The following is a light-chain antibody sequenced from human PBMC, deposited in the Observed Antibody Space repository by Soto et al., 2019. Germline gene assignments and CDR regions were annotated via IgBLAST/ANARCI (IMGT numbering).Light chain of an antibody. CDR3: SSFTSGSTL. CDR2: DVS. J-gene: IGLJ1*01. V-gene: IGLV2-11*01. Sequence: QSVLTQPRSVSGSPGQSVTIYCTGTSSDVGDYDYVSWYQQHPGKAPKLMIYDVSKRPSGVPDRFSGCKAGNTASLTISGLQAEDEADYYCSSFTSGSTLFGTGTKVTVL. CDR1: SSDVGDYDY.